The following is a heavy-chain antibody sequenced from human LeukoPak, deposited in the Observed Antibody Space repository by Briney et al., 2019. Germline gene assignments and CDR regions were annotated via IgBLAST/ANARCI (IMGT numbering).Heavy chain of an antibody. CDR1: GYTFTSYY. D-gene: IGHD2-15*01. CDR2: ISPSGGST. CDR3: ASTLVAAAPFDY. J-gene: IGHJ4*02. V-gene: IGHV1-46*01. Sequence: ASVNVSCTASGYTFTSYYMHWVRQAPGQGLERMGIISPSGGSTSYAQKFQGRVTMTRDTSTSTVYMELSSLRSEDTAVYYCASTLVAAAPFDYWGQGTLVTVSS.